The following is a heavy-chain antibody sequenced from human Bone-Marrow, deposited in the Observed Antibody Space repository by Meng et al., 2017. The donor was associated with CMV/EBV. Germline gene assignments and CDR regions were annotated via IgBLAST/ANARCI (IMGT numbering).Heavy chain of an antibody. J-gene: IGHJ6*02. CDR2: MNPNSGNT. V-gene: IGHV1-8*01. Sequence: ASVKVSCKASGYTFTTYDINWVRQATGQGLEWMGWMNPNSGNTGYAQKFQGRVTLTRVTSISTAYMELSSLTSDDTAVYYCARTRIEVEPDGRKIKYYNYGMEVWGQWNTVNVTS. D-gene: IGHD2-2*01. CDR3: ARTRIEVEPDGRKIKYYNYGMEV. CDR1: GYTFTTYD.